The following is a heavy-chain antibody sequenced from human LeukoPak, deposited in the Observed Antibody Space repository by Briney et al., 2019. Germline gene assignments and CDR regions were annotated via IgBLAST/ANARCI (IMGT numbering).Heavy chain of an antibody. D-gene: IGHD6-19*01. J-gene: IGHJ4*02. V-gene: IGHV3-21*01. CDR2: ISSSNSYI. CDR1: GFTFCRYS. CDR3: ARDSRRVAGFDY. Sequence: PGGSLRLSCAASGFTFCRYSMNWVRQAPGKGLEWVSSISSSNSYIYYADSGKGRFTISRDNAKNSLYLQMNSLRAEDTAVYYCARDSRRVAGFDYWGQGTLVTVSS.